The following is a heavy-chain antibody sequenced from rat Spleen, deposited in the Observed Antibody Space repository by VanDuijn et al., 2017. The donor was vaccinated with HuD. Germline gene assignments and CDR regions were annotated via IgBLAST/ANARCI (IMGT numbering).Heavy chain of an antibody. CDR3: ARPNYPGFNYFDY. J-gene: IGHJ2*01. D-gene: IGHD1-4*01. Sequence: EVQLVESGGGLVQPGRSLKLSCAASGFTFSNYDMAWVRQAPTQGLEWVASIRTSGGTTYYRDSVKGRFTVSRDNAKSTLYLQMDSLRSEDTATYYCARPNYPGFNYFDYWGQGVMVTVSS. CDR1: GFTFSNYD. V-gene: IGHV5-25*01. CDR2: IRTSGGTT.